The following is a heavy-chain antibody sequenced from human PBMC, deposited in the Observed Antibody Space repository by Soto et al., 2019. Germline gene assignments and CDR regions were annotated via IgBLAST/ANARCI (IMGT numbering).Heavy chain of an antibody. CDR1: GFSLSNARMG. Sequence: QVTLKESGPVLVKPTETLTLTCTVSGFSLSNARMGVSWIRQPPGKALEWLAHIFSNDEKSYSTSLKSRLTNPKATAKSRVVLTMTNMDPVDTATYYCAGLGGGGQQLVGVGRYYYYGMDVWGQGTTVTVSS. CDR3: AGLGGGGQQLVGVGRYYYYGMDV. D-gene: IGHD6-13*01. V-gene: IGHV2-26*01. CDR2: IFSNDEK. J-gene: IGHJ6*02.